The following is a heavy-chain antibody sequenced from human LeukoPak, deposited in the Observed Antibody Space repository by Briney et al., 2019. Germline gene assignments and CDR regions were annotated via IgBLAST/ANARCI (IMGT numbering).Heavy chain of an antibody. D-gene: IGHD3-9*01. CDR1: GYTFTSYI. Sequence: GASVKVSCKASGYTFTSYIISWVRQAPEQGLEWMGWISAYNGNTNYAQKLQGRVTMTTDTSTSTAYMELRSLRSDDTAVYYCARAREDYDILTGYRSRAFDIWGQGTMVTVSS. J-gene: IGHJ3*02. V-gene: IGHV1-18*01. CDR2: ISAYNGNT. CDR3: ARAREDYDILTGYRSRAFDI.